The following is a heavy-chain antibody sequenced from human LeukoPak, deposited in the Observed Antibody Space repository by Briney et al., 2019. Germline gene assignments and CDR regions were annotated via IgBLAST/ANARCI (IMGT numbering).Heavy chain of an antibody. V-gene: IGHV3-30*04. Sequence: PGGSLRLSCAASGFTFSSYAMHWVRQAPGRGLEWVAMIFHDGATIHYSDSIKGRFTTSRDNSNNILSLQMVSLRADDTGVYYCARSNGFNSYFIDYWGQGTLVTVSS. D-gene: IGHD2-8*01. CDR1: GFTFSSYA. CDR3: ARSNGFNSYFIDY. CDR2: IFHDGATI. J-gene: IGHJ4*02.